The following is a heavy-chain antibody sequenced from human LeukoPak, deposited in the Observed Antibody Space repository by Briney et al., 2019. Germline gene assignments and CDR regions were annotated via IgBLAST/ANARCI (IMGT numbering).Heavy chain of an antibody. J-gene: IGHJ4*02. CDR3: AKNYDFWSGYYLYHFDN. V-gene: IGHV3-23*01. CDR1: GFTFSSYA. CDR2: ICGSGGST. D-gene: IGHD3-3*01. Sequence: GGSLRLSCAASGFTFSSYAMSWVRQAPGKGLEWVSAICGSGGSTYYADSVKGRFTISRDNSKNTLYLEMSSLRAEDAAVYYCAKNYDFWSGYYLYHFDNWGQGTLVTVSS.